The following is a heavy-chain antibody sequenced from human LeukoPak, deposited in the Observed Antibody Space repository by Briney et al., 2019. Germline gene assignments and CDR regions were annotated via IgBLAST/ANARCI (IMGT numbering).Heavy chain of an antibody. J-gene: IGHJ6*02. CDR2: ISAYNGNS. CDR3: ARGRYCSSTSCYTDQYYYYGMDV. CDR1: GYTFTSYG. D-gene: IGHD2-2*02. V-gene: IGHV1-18*01. Sequence: GASVKVSCQASGYTFTSYGISWVRQAPGQGLEWMGWISAYNGNSNYAQKLQGRVTMATDTSTSTAYRELRSLRFDDTAVYYCARGRYCSSTSCYTDQYYYYGMDVWGQGTTVTVSS.